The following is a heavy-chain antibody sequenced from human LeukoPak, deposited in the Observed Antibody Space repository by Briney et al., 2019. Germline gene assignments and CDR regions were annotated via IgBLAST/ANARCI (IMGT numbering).Heavy chain of an antibody. J-gene: IGHJ4*02. CDR1: GGSISSYY. CDR2: IYYSGST. D-gene: IGHD3-9*01. Sequence: KASETLSLTCTVSGGSISSYYWSWIRQPPGKGLEWIGYIYYSGSTNYNPSLKSRVTVSVDTSKNQFSLKLSSVTAADTAVYYCARAPRYFDYFDYWGQGTLVTVSS. CDR3: ARAPRYFDYFDY. V-gene: IGHV4-59*01.